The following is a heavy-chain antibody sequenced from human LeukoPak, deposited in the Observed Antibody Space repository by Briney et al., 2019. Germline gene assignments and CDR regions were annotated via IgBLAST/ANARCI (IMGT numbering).Heavy chain of an antibody. J-gene: IGHJ6*03. V-gene: IGHV4-4*09. D-gene: IGHD7-27*01. CDR2: IYTTGST. CDR1: GGSISSYF. Sequence: SETLSLTCTVSGGSISSYFWTWIRQPPGKGLEWIGYIYTTGSTNYNPSLKSRVTISVDTSKNQFSLKLTSVTAADTAVYYCARLTPGRFYMDVWGRGTSVIVSS. CDR3: ARLTPGRFYMDV.